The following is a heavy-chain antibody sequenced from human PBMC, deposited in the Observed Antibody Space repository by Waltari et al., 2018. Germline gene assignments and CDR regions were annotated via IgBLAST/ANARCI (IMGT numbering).Heavy chain of an antibody. D-gene: IGHD6-19*01. J-gene: IGHJ3*02. V-gene: IGHV1-69*05. CDR2: IIPIFGTA. CDR3: AREPGRIAVARGAFDI. CDR1: GGTFSSYA. Sequence: QVQLVQSGAEVKKPGSSVKVSCKASGGTFSSYAISWVRQAPGQGLEWMGRIIPIFGTASYAQKFQGRVTMTRDTSTSTVYMELSSLRSEDTAVYYCAREPGRIAVARGAFDIWGQGTMVTVSS.